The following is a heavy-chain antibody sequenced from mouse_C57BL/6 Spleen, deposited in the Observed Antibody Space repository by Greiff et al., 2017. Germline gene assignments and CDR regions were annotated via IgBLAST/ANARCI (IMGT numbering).Heavy chain of an antibody. CDR3: ARSTVVSYFDY. V-gene: IGHV1-76*01. J-gene: IGHJ2*01. CDR1: GYTFTDYY. D-gene: IGHD1-1*01. CDR2: IYPGSGNT. Sequence: VQLQESGAELVRPGASVKLSCKASGYTFTDYYINWVKQRPGQGLEWIARIYPGSGNTYYNEKFKGKATLTAEKSSSTAYMQLSSLTSEDSAVYFCARSTVVSYFDYWGQGTTLTVSS.